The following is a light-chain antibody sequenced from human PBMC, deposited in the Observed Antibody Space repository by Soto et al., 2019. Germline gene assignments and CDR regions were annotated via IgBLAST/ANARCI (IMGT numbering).Light chain of an antibody. J-gene: IGKJ1*01. CDR1: QSVINN. Sequence: EIVMTQSPATLSVSPGERATLSCRASQSVINNLAWYQQKPGQAPRLLIYAVSTRATGIPARFSGSGSGTEFTLTISRLQSEDFAVYYCQQGDKGPWTFGQGTKVEIK. CDR2: AVS. V-gene: IGKV3D-15*01. CDR3: QQGDKGPWT.